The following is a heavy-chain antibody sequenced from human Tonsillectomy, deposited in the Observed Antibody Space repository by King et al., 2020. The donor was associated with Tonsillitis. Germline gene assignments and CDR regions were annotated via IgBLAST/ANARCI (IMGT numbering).Heavy chain of an antibody. D-gene: IGHD5-18*01. CDR2: INPSGGST. Sequence: VQLVESGAEVKKPGASVKVSCKASGYTFTSYYMHWVRQAPGQGLEWMGIINPSGGSTSYAQKFQGRVTMTRDTSTITVYMELSSLRSEDTAVYYRASGTATHYFDYWGQGTLVTVPS. V-gene: IGHV1-46*03. J-gene: IGHJ4*02. CDR1: GYTFTSYY. CDR3: ASGTATHYFDY.